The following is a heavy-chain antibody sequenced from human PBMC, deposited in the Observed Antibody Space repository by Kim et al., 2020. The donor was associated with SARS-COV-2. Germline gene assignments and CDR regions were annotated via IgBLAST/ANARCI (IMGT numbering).Heavy chain of an antibody. CDR3: AKDQRALWERSIFDY. CDR2: ISYDGSNK. J-gene: IGHJ4*02. Sequence: GGSLRLSCAASGFTFSSYGMHWVRQAPGKGLEWVAVISYDGSNKYYADSVKGRFTISRDNSKNTLYLQMNSLRAEDTAVYYCAKDQRALWERSIFDYWGQGTLVTVSS. D-gene: IGHD1-26*01. CDR1: GFTFSSYG. V-gene: IGHV3-30*18.